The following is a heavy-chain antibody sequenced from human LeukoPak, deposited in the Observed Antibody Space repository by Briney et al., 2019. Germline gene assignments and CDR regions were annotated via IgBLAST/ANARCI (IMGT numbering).Heavy chain of an antibody. CDR1: GYTFSSYG. CDR2: ISTYNSDT. J-gene: IGHJ4*02. D-gene: IGHD6-6*01. V-gene: IGHV1-18*01. Sequence: GASLKLSCKASGYTFSSYGMNWVRQAPGQGLEWMAWISTYNSDTNYAQSLKGRVTITTDTSTTTPYMQLNSLRADDTAVYYCARTLISSIAPIDYWGQGTLVTVSS. CDR3: ARTLISSIAPIDY.